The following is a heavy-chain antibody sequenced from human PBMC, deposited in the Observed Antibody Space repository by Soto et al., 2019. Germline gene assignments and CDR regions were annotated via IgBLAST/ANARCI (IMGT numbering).Heavy chain of an antibody. J-gene: IGHJ4*02. CDR1: GFTFSSYW. D-gene: IGHD5-12*01. CDR2: IKQDGSEK. CDR3: ARVRGRRLQLTLDY. Sequence: PGGSLRLSCAASGFTFSSYWMSWVRQAPGKGLEWVANIKQDGSEKYYVDSVKGRFTISRDNAKNSLYLQMNSLRAEDTAVYYCARVRGRRLQLTLDYWGQGTMVTVSS. V-gene: IGHV3-7*01.